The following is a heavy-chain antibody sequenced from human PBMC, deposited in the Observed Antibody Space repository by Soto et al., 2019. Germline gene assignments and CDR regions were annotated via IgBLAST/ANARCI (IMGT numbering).Heavy chain of an antibody. V-gene: IGHV4-39*01. CDR3: ARSYYYDSSGYRAGHWFDP. CDR2: IYYSGST. J-gene: IGHJ5*02. D-gene: IGHD3-22*01. Sequence: SETLSLTCTVSGGSISSSSYYWGWIRQPPGKGLEWIGSIYYSGSTYYNPSLKSRVTISVDTPKNQFSLKLSSVTAADTAVYYCARSYYYDSSGYRAGHWFDPWGQGTLVTVSS. CDR1: GGSISSSSYY.